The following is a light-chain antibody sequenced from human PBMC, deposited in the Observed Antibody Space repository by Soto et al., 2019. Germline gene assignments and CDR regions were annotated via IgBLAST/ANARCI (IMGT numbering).Light chain of an antibody. CDR2: RND. Sequence: QSVLTQPPSASGTPGQRVTISCSGSSPNIGSNYVYWYQQVPGTAPKLLIYRNDQRPSGVPDRFSGSKSGTSASLAISGLRSEDEADYYCAAWDVSLSVWVFGGGTKLTVL. CDR3: AAWDVSLSVWV. CDR1: SPNIGSNY. J-gene: IGLJ3*02. V-gene: IGLV1-47*01.